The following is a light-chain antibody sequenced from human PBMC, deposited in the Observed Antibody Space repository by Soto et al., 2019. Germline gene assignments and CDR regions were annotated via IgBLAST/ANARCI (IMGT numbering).Light chain of an antibody. V-gene: IGKV1-5*03. CDR2: QTS. J-gene: IGKJ1*01. Sequence: DIQMTHSPSTLSASVEDRVTLTCRASQNISSWLAWYQQKPGKAPNLLIYQTSNLESGVPSRFSGRGSGTEFTLTITSLQPDDFATYYCQQYKRYSKTFGQVTKVAIK. CDR1: QNISSW. CDR3: QQYKRYSKT.